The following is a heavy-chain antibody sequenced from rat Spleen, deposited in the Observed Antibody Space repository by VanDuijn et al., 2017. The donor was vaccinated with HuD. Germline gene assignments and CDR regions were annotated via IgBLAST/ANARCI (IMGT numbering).Heavy chain of an antibody. J-gene: IGHJ3*01. CDR1: GFSLISYA. V-gene: IGHV2-13*01. CDR3: ARWRYTTDWFAY. D-gene: IGHD1-6*01. CDR2: IWGDGST. Sequence: QVQLKESGPGLVQSSQTLSLSCTVSGFSLISYAVNWVRQPPGKGLEWMGGIWGDGSTNYSPALKSRLSISRDTSKSQVFLKMNSLQTEDTAMYFCARWRYTTDWFAYWGQGTLVTVSS.